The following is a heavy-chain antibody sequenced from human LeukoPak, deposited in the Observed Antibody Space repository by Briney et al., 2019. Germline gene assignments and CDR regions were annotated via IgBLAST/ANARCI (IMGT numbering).Heavy chain of an antibody. D-gene: IGHD6-13*01. V-gene: IGHV4-59*01. J-gene: IGHJ4*02. Sequence: SETLSLTCTVSGSSINVYYWSWIRQSPGKGLDWIAYISYSGSTNYNPSLKSRVTISVDTSKNQFSLRLSSVTAADTAVYYCARVTGYVMEDYFDYWGQGTLVTVSS. CDR1: GSSINVYY. CDR2: ISYSGST. CDR3: ARVTGYVMEDYFDY.